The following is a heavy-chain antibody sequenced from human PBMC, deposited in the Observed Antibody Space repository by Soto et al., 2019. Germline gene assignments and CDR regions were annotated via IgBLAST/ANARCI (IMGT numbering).Heavy chain of an antibody. Sequence: GGSLRLCCAASGFSFDDYAIHWVRQAPGKGLEWVSGINWNSGSIGYADSVKGRFTISRDNAKTSLYLQMNSLRVEDTAVYYCAREIYSGYDWCYGMDVWGQGTTVTVSS. D-gene: IGHD5-12*01. V-gene: IGHV3-9*01. J-gene: IGHJ6*02. CDR1: GFSFDDYA. CDR3: AREIYSGYDWCYGMDV. CDR2: INWNSGSI.